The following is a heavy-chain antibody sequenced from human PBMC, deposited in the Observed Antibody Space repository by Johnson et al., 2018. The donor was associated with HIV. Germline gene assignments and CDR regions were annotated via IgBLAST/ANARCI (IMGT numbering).Heavy chain of an antibody. D-gene: IGHD1-1*01. Sequence: QVQLVESGGGVVKLGRSLRLSCAASGFTFSTYAMHWVRQAPGKGLAWVALISYDGSTKYYADSVKGRFTVTRENSKNTLYLQMNSLRAEDTAVYYCARVRNYACDIWGQGTMVTVSS. CDR3: ARVRNYACDI. J-gene: IGHJ3*02. V-gene: IGHV3-30*04. CDR1: GFTFSTYA. CDR2: ISYDGSTK.